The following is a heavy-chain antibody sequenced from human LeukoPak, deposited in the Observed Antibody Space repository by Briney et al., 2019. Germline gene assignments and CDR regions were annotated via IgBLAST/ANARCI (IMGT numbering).Heavy chain of an antibody. V-gene: IGHV1-8*03. D-gene: IGHD6-13*01. CDR2: MNPNSGNT. CDR3: AAGSSSSWALVDY. Sequence: ASVKVSCKASGYTFTSYDINWVRQATGQGLEWMGWMNPNSGNTGYAQKFQERVTITRDMSTSTAYMELSSLRSEDTAVYYCAAGSSSSWALVDYWGQGTLVTVSS. CDR1: GYTFTSYD. J-gene: IGHJ4*02.